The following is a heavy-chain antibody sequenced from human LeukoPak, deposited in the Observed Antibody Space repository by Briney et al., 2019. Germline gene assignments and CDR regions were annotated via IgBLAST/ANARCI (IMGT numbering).Heavy chain of an antibody. J-gene: IGHJ4*02. D-gene: IGHD1-26*01. V-gene: IGHV3-74*01. CDR1: GFTFSSHW. Sequence: GGSLRLSCADSGFTFSSHWMHWVRQAPGKGLVWVSSIKYDASSTSYADSVKGRFTISRDNAKNTLYLQMNSLRAEDTAVYYCARGATYAYYQDYWGQGTLVTVSS. CDR2: IKYDASST. CDR3: ARGATYAYYQDY.